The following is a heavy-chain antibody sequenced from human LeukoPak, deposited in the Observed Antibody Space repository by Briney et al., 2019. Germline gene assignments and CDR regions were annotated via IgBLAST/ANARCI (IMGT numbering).Heavy chain of an antibody. Sequence: PGGSLRLSCAASGFTFDDYAMQWVRQAPGKGLEWVSGIGWNSGGIVYADSVKGRFTISRDNAKNSLYLQMNSLGAEDTALYYCVKVTAAGFVDHWGQGTLVTVSS. J-gene: IGHJ4*02. D-gene: IGHD6-13*01. CDR1: GFTFDDYA. CDR3: VKVTAAGFVDH. V-gene: IGHV3-9*01. CDR2: IGWNSGGI.